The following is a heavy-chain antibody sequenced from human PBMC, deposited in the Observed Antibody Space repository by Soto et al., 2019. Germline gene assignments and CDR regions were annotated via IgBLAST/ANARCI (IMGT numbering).Heavy chain of an antibody. CDR1: GYTFTGYY. V-gene: IGHV1-2*04. D-gene: IGHD2-15*01. Sequence: KISCKSSGYTFTGYYMHWVRQAPGQGLEWMGWINPNSGGTNYAQKFQGWVTMTRDTSISTAYMELSRLRSDDTAVYYCARSPDIVVVVAATFEGAFDIWGQGTMVTVSS. CDR3: ARSPDIVVVVAATFEGAFDI. J-gene: IGHJ3*02. CDR2: INPNSGGT.